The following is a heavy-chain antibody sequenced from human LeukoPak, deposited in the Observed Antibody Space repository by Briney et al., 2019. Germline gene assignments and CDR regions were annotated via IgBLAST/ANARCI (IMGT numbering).Heavy chain of an antibody. J-gene: IGHJ5*02. Sequence: ASVKVSCKASGYTFTGYYMHWVRQAPGQGLEWMGRINPNSGGTNYAQKFQGRVTMTRVTSISTAYMELSRLRSDDTAVYYCARRYYYDSSGYRPLVNWFDPWGQGTLVTVSS. CDR2: INPNSGGT. V-gene: IGHV1-2*06. CDR3: ARRYYYDSSGYRPLVNWFDP. CDR1: GYTFTGYY. D-gene: IGHD3-22*01.